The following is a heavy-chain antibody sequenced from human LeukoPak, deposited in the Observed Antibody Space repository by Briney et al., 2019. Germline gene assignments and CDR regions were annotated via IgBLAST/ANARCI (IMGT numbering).Heavy chain of an antibody. Sequence: GGSLRLSCAASGFTFSSYAMSWVRQAPGKGLEWVSAISGSGGSTYYADSVKGRFTISRDNSKNTLYLQMNSLRAEDTAVNYCAKDSYRNPYFDYGGQGTLVTVSS. D-gene: IGHD1-26*01. CDR1: GFTFSSYA. CDR3: AKDSYRNPYFDY. J-gene: IGHJ4*02. CDR2: ISGSGGST. V-gene: IGHV3-23*01.